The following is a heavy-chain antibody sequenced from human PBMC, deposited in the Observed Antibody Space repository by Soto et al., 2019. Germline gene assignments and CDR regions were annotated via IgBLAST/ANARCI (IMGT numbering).Heavy chain of an antibody. CDR2: IYESGNT. D-gene: IGHD2-21*02. CDR3: ARAPAIAHWYFDL. V-gene: IGHV4-30-2*01. J-gene: IGHJ2*01. Sequence: QLQLQESGSGLVKPSQTLSLTCAVSGGSISSGGAISSNSYSWHWIRQPPGKGLEWIGSIYESGNTYYSPSLKSRVSISVDRSKNQFSLNLSSVTAADTAVYYCARAPAIAHWYFDLWGRGTLATVSS. CDR1: GGSISSGGAISSNSYS.